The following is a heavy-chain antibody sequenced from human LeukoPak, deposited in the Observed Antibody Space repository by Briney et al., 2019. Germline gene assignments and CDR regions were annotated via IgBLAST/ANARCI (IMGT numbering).Heavy chain of an antibody. Sequence: GGSLRLSCAASGFTVSSNYMSWVRQAPGQGLEWVSVIGSDSGGIVYADSVKGRFTISRDNSKNTLYLQMNSLRADDTAVYYCAKYRTTNAPPRNFDYWGQGTLVTVSS. V-gene: IGHV3-23*01. D-gene: IGHD1-14*01. CDR3: AKYRTTNAPPRNFDY. J-gene: IGHJ4*02. CDR1: GFTVSSNY. CDR2: IGSDSGGI.